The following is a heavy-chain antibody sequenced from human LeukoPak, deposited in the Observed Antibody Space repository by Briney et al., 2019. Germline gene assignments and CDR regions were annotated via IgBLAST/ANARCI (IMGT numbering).Heavy chain of an antibody. D-gene: IGHD2-2*01. CDR3: ARESACGTTNCLAPADWLDP. CDR1: GYTFTSYD. CDR2: MNPNSGTT. V-gene: IGHV1-8*01. Sequence: ASVKVSCKASGYTFTSYDINWVRQATGQGLEWMGWMNPNSGTTGYAQKFQDRVTMTRNTSISTAYMEVDSLTSDDTAVYYCARESACGTTNCLAPADWLDPWGQGTLVIVSS. J-gene: IGHJ5*02.